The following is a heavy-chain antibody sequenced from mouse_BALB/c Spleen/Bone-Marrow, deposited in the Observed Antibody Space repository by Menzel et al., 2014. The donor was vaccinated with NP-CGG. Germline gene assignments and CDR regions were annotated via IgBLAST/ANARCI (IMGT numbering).Heavy chain of an antibody. J-gene: IGHJ2*01. Sequence: QVQLKQSGAELAKPGASVKMSRKASGYTFTSYWMHWVKQRPGQGLEWIGYINPSTGYTDYNQKFKDKATLTADKSSSTAYMRLSSLASEDAAVYYSARSRTGTYFDYWGQGTTLTVSS. D-gene: IGHD4-1*01. V-gene: IGHV1-7*01. CDR1: GYTFTSYW. CDR2: INPSTGYT. CDR3: ARSRTGTYFDY.